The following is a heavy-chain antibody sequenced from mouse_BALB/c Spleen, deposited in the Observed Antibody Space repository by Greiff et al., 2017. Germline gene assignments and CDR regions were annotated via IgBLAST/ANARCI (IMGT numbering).Heavy chain of an antibody. J-gene: IGHJ3*01. V-gene: IGHV1-9*01. CDR1: GYTFSSYW. D-gene: IGHD1-1*01. CDR3: ARQSSSYSWFAY. CDR2: ILPGSGST. Sequence: VQLQQSGAELMKPGASVKISCKATGYTFSSYWIEWVKQRPGHGLEWIGEILPGSGSTNYNEKFKGKATFTADTSSNTAYMQLSSLTSEDSAVYYCARQSSSYSWFAYWGQGTLVTVSA.